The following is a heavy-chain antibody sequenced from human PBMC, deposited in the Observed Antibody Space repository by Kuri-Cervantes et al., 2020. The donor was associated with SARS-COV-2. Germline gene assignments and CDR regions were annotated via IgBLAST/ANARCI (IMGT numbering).Heavy chain of an antibody. CDR1: GYTFSSYA. CDR3: AREVGYCDSGRCYGLDAFDI. D-gene: IGHD2-2*01. CDR2: INTATGNT. Sequence: ASVKVSCKASGYTFSSYAIHWVRQAPGQGLEWMGWINTATGNTHYSQKFQGRVTITRDTAASTEYMDLNGLRSEDTAVYYCAREVGYCDSGRCYGLDAFDIWGQGTMVTVSS. J-gene: IGHJ3*02. V-gene: IGHV1-3*04.